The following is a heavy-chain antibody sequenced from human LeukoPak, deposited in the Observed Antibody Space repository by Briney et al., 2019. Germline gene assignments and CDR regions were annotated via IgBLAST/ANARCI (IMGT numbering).Heavy chain of an antibody. CDR1: GFTFSSYW. J-gene: IGHJ5*02. CDR2: MKYDGSVE. D-gene: IGHD2-2*01. V-gene: IGHV3-7*01. CDR3: ARDFVLGQPLVALDP. Sequence: GGSLRLSCTASGFTFSSYWMNRVRQAPGKGLEWVARMKYDGSVESYADSVRRRFTISRDNAKNSLYLQMNSLRSEDTAVYYCARDFVLGQPLVALDPWGQGTLVTVSS.